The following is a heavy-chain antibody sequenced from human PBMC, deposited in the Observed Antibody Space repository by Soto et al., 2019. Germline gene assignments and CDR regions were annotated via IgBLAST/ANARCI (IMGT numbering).Heavy chain of an antibody. Sequence: GSGPTLVNPTQTLTLTCTFSGFSLSTSGVGVGWIRQPPGKALEWLALIYWDDDKRYSPSLKSRLTITKDTSKDQVVLTMTNMDPVDTATYYCAHRRGHRPVLRYFDWPCRGWFDPWGQGTLVTVSS. CDR3: AHRRGHRPVLRYFDWPCRGWFDP. CDR2: IYWDDDK. CDR1: GFSLSTSGVG. D-gene: IGHD3-9*01. V-gene: IGHV2-5*02. J-gene: IGHJ5*02.